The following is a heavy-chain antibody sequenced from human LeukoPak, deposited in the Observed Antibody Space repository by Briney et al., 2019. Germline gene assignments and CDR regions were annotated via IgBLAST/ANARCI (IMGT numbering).Heavy chain of an antibody. CDR2: ISGRGDTT. CDR1: GFSFTNSW. V-gene: IGHV3-23*01. D-gene: IGHD4-23*01. CDR3: AKTTPSTVVTGGYFDY. Sequence: GGSLRLSCAAAGFSFTNSWMHWVRQAPGKGLEWVSAISGRGDTTYYADSVKGRFTISRDNSKNTLYVEMNSLRAEDTAIYYCAKTTPSTVVTGGYFDYWGRGTLVTVSS. J-gene: IGHJ4*02.